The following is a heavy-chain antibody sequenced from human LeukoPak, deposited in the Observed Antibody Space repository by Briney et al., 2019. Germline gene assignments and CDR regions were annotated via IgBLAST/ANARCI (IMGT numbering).Heavy chain of an antibody. CDR3: ARERVGAIDY. Sequence: PGGSLRLSCAASGFTVSSNHMSWVRQAPGKGLEWVSAIGTAGDTYYPGSVKGRFTISRENAKNSLYLQMNSLRAGDTAVYYCARERVGAIDYWGQGTLVTVSS. D-gene: IGHD1-26*01. CDR1: GFTVSSNH. CDR2: IGTAGDT. V-gene: IGHV3-13*01. J-gene: IGHJ4*02.